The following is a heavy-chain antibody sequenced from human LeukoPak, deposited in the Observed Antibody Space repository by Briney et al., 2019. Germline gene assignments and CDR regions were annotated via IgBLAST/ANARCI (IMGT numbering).Heavy chain of an antibody. CDR2: IKSKTDGGTT. CDR1: GLTFRNDC. CDR3: TAGLWGGFDY. D-gene: IGHD3-16*01. J-gene: IGHJ4*02. V-gene: IGHV3-15*01. Sequence: GGSLRLSCAASGLTFRNDCMSWVRQAPGKGLEWVGYIKSKTDGGTTDYAAPLKGRLTISTDDSKNPLYRVTNSLRTEDTAVYYCTAGLWGGFDYWGQGTLVTVSS.